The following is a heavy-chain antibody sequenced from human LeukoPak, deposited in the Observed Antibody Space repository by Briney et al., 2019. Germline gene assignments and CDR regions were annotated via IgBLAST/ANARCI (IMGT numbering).Heavy chain of an antibody. V-gene: IGHV4-39*01. CDR1: GDSISSSRHS. CDR2: ISYSGST. J-gene: IGHJ6*02. Sequence: SETLSLTCTVSGDSISSSRHSWGWTRQPPGKGLEWIGGISYSGSTYYNPSLKTRVTMSVDTSENQFSLKLSSVTAADSTVYYCVRIYCTSTSCYGDSYYGMDVWGQGTTVTVSS. CDR3: VRIYCTSTSCYGDSYYGMDV. D-gene: IGHD2-2*01.